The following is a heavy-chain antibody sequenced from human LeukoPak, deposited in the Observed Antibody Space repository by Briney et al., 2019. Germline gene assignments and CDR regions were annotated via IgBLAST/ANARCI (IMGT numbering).Heavy chain of an antibody. CDR2: ISYDGSNK. CDR1: GFTFSSYG. CDR3: AKALMVRGVNDY. D-gene: IGHD3-10*01. V-gene: IGHV3-30*18. J-gene: IGHJ4*02. Sequence: RGSLRLSCAASGFTFSSYGMHWVRQAPGKGLEWVAVISYDGSNKYYADSVKGRFTISRDNSKNTLYLQMNSLRAEDTAVYYCAKALMVRGVNDYWGQGTLVTVSS.